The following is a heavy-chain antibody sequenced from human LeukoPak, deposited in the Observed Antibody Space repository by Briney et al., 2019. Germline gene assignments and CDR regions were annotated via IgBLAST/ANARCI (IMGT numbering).Heavy chain of an antibody. V-gene: IGHV4-61*08. CDR1: GGSISTGGYY. D-gene: IGHD5-18*01. Sequence: SETLSLTCTVSGGSISTGGYYWSWIRQPPGKGLEWIGYIYYSGSTNYNPSLKSRVAISVDTSKNQFSLKLSSVTAADTAVYYCARLRGYSYGLDYWGQGTLVTVSS. CDR2: IYYSGST. CDR3: ARLRGYSYGLDY. J-gene: IGHJ4*02.